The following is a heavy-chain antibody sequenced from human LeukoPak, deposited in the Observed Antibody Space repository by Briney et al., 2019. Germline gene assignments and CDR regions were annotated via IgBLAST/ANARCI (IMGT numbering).Heavy chain of an antibody. D-gene: IGHD1-1*01. CDR1: GFTLSIYA. Sequence: TGGSLRLSCAASGFTLSIYATSWVSHPRAKGLECVSAISGSGGSTYYTDSVKGRFTISRDNSKNTLYLQMNSLRAEDTAVYYCAKRLNDVSVLGYWGQGTLVTVSS. CDR2: ISGSGGST. V-gene: IGHV3-23*01. CDR3: AKRLNDVSVLGY. J-gene: IGHJ4*02.